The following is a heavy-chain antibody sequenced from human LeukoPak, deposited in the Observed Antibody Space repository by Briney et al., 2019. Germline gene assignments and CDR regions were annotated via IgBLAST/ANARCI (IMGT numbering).Heavy chain of an antibody. Sequence: PGGSLRLSCAASGFTFSSYAMQWVRQSPGKGLEWVAVIWYGGSNKYYADSVKGRFTISRDNSKNTLYLQMDSLRAEDTAIYYCAKDSSAYSGSYYDYWGQGTLVTVSS. CDR2: IWYGGSNK. V-gene: IGHV3-33*06. D-gene: IGHD1-26*01. CDR1: GFTFSSYA. J-gene: IGHJ4*02. CDR3: AKDSSAYSGSYYDY.